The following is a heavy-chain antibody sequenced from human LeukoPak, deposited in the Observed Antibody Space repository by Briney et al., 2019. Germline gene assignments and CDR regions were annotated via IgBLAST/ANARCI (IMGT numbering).Heavy chain of an antibody. CDR3: ARARGYCSSTSCYGIFFDY. Sequence: SETLSLTCTVSGGSISSGSYYWSWIRQPAGKGLEWIGRIYTSGSTNYNPSLKSRVTISVDTSKNQFSLKLSSVTAADTAVYYCARARGYCSSTSCYGIFFDYWGQGTLVTVSS. J-gene: IGHJ4*02. D-gene: IGHD2-2*01. CDR1: GGSISSGSYY. CDR2: IYTSGST. V-gene: IGHV4-61*02.